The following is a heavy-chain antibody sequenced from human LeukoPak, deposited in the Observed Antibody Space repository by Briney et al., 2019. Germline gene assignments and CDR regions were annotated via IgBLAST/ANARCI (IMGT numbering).Heavy chain of an antibody. V-gene: IGHV1-8*03. D-gene: IGHD6-25*01. J-gene: IGHJ4*02. CDR3: ARGSGRTAAGKRKAYYFDY. CDR2: MNPNRGNT. CDR1: GYTFTSYD. Sequence: ASVKVSCKASGYTFTSYDINWVRQATGQGLEWMGWMNPNRGNTGYAQKFQGRVTITRNTSISTAYMELSSLRSEDTAVYYCARGSGRTAAGKRKAYYFDYWGQGTLVTVSS.